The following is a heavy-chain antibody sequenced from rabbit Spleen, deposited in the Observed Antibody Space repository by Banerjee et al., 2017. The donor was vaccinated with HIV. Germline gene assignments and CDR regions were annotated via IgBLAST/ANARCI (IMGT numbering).Heavy chain of an antibody. V-gene: IGHV1S45*01. Sequence: QQQLEESGGGLVKPGGTLTITCTASGFSLTSSDYMCWVRQAPGMGLEWIACINAVTGKAVFATWAKGRFTISKTSSTTVTLQMTSLTAADTATYFCARDAASSFSSYGMDLWGQGTLVT. CDR2: INAVTGKA. J-gene: IGHJ6*01. D-gene: IGHD8-1*01. CDR3: ARDAASSFSSYGMDL. CDR1: GFSLTSSDY.